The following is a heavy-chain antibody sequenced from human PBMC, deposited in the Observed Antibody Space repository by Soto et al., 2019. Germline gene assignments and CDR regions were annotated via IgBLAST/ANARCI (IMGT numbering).Heavy chain of an antibody. CDR2: IWYEGSNK. CDR3: TRDPYGGSRYYFDS. V-gene: IGHV3-33*01. D-gene: IGHD1-26*01. Sequence: QVQLVESGGGVVQPGRSLRLSGAASGFTFTNYGMHWVRQAPGKGLEWVAVIWYEGSNKYYADSVKGRFTISKDNSQNTLYLQMNNLRAEDTAMYYCTRDPYGGSRYYFDSWGQGTLVTVSS. J-gene: IGHJ4*02. CDR1: GFTFTNYG.